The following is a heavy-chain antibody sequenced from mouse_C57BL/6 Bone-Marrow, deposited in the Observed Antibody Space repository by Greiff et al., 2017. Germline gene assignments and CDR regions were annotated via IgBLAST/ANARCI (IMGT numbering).Heavy chain of an antibody. CDR3: ARDGNSSGYLYYFDY. Sequence: ESGPGLVKPSQSLSLTCSVTGYSITSGYYWNWIRQFPGNKLEWMGYISYDGSNNYNPSLKNRISITRDTSKNQFFLKLNSVTTEDTATYYCARDGNSSGYLYYFDYWGQGTTLTVSS. J-gene: IGHJ2*01. CDR1: GYSITSGYY. D-gene: IGHD3-2*02. V-gene: IGHV3-6*01. CDR2: ISYDGSN.